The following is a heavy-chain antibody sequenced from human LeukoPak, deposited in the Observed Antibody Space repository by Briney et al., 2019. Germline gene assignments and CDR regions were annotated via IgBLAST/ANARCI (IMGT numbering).Heavy chain of an antibody. CDR3: ATSMRWLQFSEFDY. V-gene: IGHV1-2*02. Sequence: GASVKVSCKASGYTFTGYYMHWVRQAPGQGLEWMGWINPNSGGTNYAQKFQGRVTMTRDTSISTAYMELSRLRSDDTAVYYCATSMRWLQFSEFDYWGQGTLVTVSS. D-gene: IGHD5-24*01. J-gene: IGHJ4*02. CDR2: INPNSGGT. CDR1: GYTFTGYY.